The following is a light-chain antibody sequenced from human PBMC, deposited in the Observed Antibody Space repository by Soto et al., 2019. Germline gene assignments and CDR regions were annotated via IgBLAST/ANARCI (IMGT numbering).Light chain of an antibody. J-gene: IGKJ1*01. Sequence: DIQMNQSPSSLSASVGDRVTITCLASQSISSYLNWYQQKPGKAPKLLIYAASSLQSGVPSRFSGSGSGTDFTLTISSLQPEDFATYYCQQSYSTPWTFGQGTKVDI. CDR3: QQSYSTPWT. V-gene: IGKV1-39*01. CDR1: QSISSY. CDR2: AAS.